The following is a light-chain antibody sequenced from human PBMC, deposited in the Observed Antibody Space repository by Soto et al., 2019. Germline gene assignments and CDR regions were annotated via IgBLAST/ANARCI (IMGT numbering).Light chain of an antibody. Sequence: EIVMTQSPATLSVSPGERATLSCRASQSVRSNLAWYQHKPGQAPRLLIYVASSRPAGVPARFSGSGSGTEFTLTISSLQSEVFAVYCCQQYNNLPETFGQGTKVDIK. V-gene: IGKV3-15*01. CDR1: QSVRSN. J-gene: IGKJ1*01. CDR2: VAS. CDR3: QQYNNLPET.